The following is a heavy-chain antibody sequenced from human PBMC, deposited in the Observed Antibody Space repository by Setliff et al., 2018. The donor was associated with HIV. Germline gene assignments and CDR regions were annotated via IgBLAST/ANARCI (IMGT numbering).Heavy chain of an antibody. V-gene: IGHV4-61*09. J-gene: IGHJ2*01. CDR1: GGSVSSSSYY. D-gene: IGHD1-26*01. CDR3: ARAAYSGTYLWEPATDL. CDR2: IYTSGKT. Sequence: NPSETLSLTCTVSGGSVSSSSYYWSWIRQPAGKGLEWIGHIYTSGKTHYSPSLKSRITISADTSKNQLSLNLSSVTAADTAVYYCARAAYSGTYLWEPATDLWGRGTLVTVSS.